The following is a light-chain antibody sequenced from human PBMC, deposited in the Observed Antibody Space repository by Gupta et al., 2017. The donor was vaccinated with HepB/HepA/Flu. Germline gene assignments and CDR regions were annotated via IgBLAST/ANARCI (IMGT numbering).Light chain of an antibody. CDR1: QDISNY. CDR2: VAA. V-gene: IGKV1-33*01. Sequence: DIQMTQSPSSLSASVGDRVTITCQASQDISNYLNWYQQKPLKAPKPLIYVAAKWEPGGTQRFHGSRPWTDFTFTSMSPRDQDLPPFYVVQYDNLRSFSQGTNLQ. J-gene: IGKJ2*04. CDR3: VQYDNLRS.